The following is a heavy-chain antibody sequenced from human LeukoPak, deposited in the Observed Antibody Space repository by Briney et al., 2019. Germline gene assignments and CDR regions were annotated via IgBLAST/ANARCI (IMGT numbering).Heavy chain of an antibody. V-gene: IGHV3-23*01. D-gene: IGHD5-18*01. CDR1: GFTFSTYA. CDR2: ISGSGGNT. Sequence: GGSLRLSCAASGFTFSTYAMSWVRQAPGKGLEWVSTISGSGGNTYYADSVKGRFTISRDNSMNTLYLQMNSLRAEVTAVYYCAKGVREYSYNFDYWGQGTLVTVSS. J-gene: IGHJ4*02. CDR3: AKGVREYSYNFDY.